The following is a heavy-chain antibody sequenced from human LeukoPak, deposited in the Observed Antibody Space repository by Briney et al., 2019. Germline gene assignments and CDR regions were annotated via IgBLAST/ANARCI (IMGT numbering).Heavy chain of an antibody. Sequence: SETLSLTCAVYGGSFIGYDWTWIRQPPGKGLEWIGEINHSGGTNYNPSLKSRVTISVDTSKNQFSLKLSSVTAADTAVYYCARGGRFLAAAVEYWGQGTLVTVSS. V-gene: IGHV4-34*01. CDR2: INHSGGT. CDR3: ARGGRFLAAAVEY. CDR1: GGSFIGYD. D-gene: IGHD6-13*01. J-gene: IGHJ4*02.